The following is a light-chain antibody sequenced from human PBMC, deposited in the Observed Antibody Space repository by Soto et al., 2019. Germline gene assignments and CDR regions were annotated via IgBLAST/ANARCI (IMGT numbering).Light chain of an antibody. J-gene: IGKJ4*01. V-gene: IGKV3-20*01. Sequence: ETVLTQSPGTLSLSPGERATLSCRASQSISSGYLAWYQQRPGQAPRLLISGASNRDTSIPDRFSGSESGTDFTLTISRLVPEDFALYYCQQYGGSPLVTFGGGTKVEIK. CDR1: QSISSGY. CDR3: QQYGGSPLVT. CDR2: GAS.